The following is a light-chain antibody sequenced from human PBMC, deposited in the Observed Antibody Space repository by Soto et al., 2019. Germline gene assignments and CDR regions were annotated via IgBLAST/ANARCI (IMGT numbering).Light chain of an antibody. CDR3: QQYGTSPET. Sequence: EMVLTQSPDTLSLSPGERATLSCRASQTVSSNFLAWYQQRPGQAPRLLIYGASSRATGIPDRFSGSGSGTDFPLTISRLEPEDLAVYYCQQYGTSPETFGQGTKVEIK. CDR2: GAS. V-gene: IGKV3-20*01. J-gene: IGKJ1*01. CDR1: QTVSSNF.